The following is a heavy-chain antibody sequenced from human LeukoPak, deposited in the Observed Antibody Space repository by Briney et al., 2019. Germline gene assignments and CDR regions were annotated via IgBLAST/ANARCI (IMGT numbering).Heavy chain of an antibody. CDR3: ATRPDVGMDV. J-gene: IGHJ6*02. CDR1: GFTFSSYA. V-gene: IGHV3-21*01. Sequence: GGSLRLSCAASGFTFSSYAMSWVRQAPGKGLEWVSSISSSSSYIYYADSVKGRFTISRDNAKNSLYLQMNSLRVEDTAVYYCATRPDVGMDVWGQGTTVTVSS. CDR2: ISSSSSYI. D-gene: IGHD6-6*01.